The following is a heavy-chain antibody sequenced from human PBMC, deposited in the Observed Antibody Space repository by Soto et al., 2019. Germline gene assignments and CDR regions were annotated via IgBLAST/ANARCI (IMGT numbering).Heavy chain of an antibody. CDR3: ARRGRESANWFDP. V-gene: IGHV1-69*06. J-gene: IGHJ5*02. CDR1: GGSFNSYA. Sequence: ASVKVSCKASGGSFNSYAISWVRQAPGQGLEWMGGIIPMSGRPNYAQRFQGKVTISADKFTSTVFMEVHSLTYEDTAVYYCARRGRESANWFDPWGQGNLVTVSS. CDR2: IIPMSGRP.